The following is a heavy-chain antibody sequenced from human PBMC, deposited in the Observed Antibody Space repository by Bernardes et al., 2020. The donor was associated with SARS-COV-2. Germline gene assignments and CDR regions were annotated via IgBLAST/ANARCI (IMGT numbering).Heavy chain of an antibody. Sequence: SLSLSCAASGFTFSSYWMHCVRQAAGKGLVWVSGIQSDGSITTYADSVKGRFTISRDNAKNTLYLQMNSLRAEDTAVYYCASGDASFAVYWGQGTLVTV. V-gene: IGHV3-74*01. CDR1: GFTFSSYW. D-gene: IGHD3-10*01. CDR3: ASGDASFAVY. CDR2: IQSDGSIT. J-gene: IGHJ4*02.